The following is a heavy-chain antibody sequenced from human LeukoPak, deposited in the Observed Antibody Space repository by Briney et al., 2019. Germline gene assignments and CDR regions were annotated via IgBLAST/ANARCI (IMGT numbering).Heavy chain of an antibody. D-gene: IGHD2-8*02. CDR3: ARGGSGSSKYWVF. Sequence: GGSLRLSCAASDFTLSRYWMSWVRQAPGRGLEWVANINGEGGDKYYGDSVKGRFSISRDNAENSLFLQMNNLRVEDSAVYYCARGGSGSSKYWVFWGQGTLVTVSS. V-gene: IGHV3-7*01. J-gene: IGHJ4*02. CDR1: DFTLSRYW. CDR2: INGEGGDK.